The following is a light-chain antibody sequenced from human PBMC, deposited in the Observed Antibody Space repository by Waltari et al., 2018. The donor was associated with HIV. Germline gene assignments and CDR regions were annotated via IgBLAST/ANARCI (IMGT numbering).Light chain of an antibody. J-gene: IGLJ1*01. V-gene: IGLV1-44*01. CDR3: AAWDDSLNGYYV. Sequence: QSVLTQPPSASGTPGQRVTISCSGSSSNIGSNTVNWYQQLPGTAPKLLIYSNNPRPSGFPDRFAGSKSGTSASLSISGLQSEDEADYYCAAWDDSLNGYYVFGTGTKVTVL. CDR1: SSNIGSNT. CDR2: SNN.